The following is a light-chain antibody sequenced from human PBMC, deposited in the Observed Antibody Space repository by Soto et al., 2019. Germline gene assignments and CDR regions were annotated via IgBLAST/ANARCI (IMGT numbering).Light chain of an antibody. CDR2: DAS. J-gene: IGKJ5*01. Sequence: EIVLTQSPATLSLSPGERATLSCRASQSVSSYLAWYQHKPGQAPRLLIYDASNRATGIPARFSCSGSGTDFTLTISILEPEDFAVYYCQQRINWPITFGQGTRLEIK. V-gene: IGKV3-11*01. CDR1: QSVSSY. CDR3: QQRINWPIT.